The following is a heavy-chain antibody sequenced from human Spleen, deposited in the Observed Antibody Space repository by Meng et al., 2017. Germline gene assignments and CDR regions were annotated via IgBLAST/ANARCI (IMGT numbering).Heavy chain of an antibody. D-gene: IGHD2-2*01. CDR2: ISGSGVGT. Sequence: GESLKISCTASGFTFSSYAMSWVRQAPGKGLEWVSGISGSGVGTYYADSVKGRFTISRDNSKNTLYLQMNSLRAEDTAVYYCARSGYQLLPYYYYYYGMDVWGQGTTVTVSS. J-gene: IGHJ6*02. CDR1: GFTFSSYA. CDR3: ARSGYQLLPYYYYYYGMDV. V-gene: IGHV3-23*01.